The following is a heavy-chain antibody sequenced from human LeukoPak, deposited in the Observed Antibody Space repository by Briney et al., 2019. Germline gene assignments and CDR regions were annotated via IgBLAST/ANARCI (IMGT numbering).Heavy chain of an antibody. V-gene: IGHV3-30*03. CDR2: LSFDGSNE. Sequence: PGGSLRLSCAASGFTFSSYGMHWVRQSPGRGLEWVSFLSFDGSNEFYADSLEGRFTISRDNSKDTLYLQMDSLRAEDTALYYCAREEHDYVWGSYRYYYYYGIDVWGQGTTVTVSS. D-gene: IGHD3-16*02. CDR1: GFTFSSYG. CDR3: AREEHDYVWGSYRYYYYYGIDV. J-gene: IGHJ6*02.